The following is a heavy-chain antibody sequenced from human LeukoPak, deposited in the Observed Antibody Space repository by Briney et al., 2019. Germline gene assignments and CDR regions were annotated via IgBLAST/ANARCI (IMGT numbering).Heavy chain of an antibody. CDR2: NSAYSGNT. J-gene: IGHJ4*02. CDR1: GYTFTSYG. V-gene: IGHV1-18*01. CDR3: ARDLGDTLTYYDFWSGSKNYYFDY. Sequence: RASVKVSCKASGYTFTSYGISWVRQAPGQGLEWMGWNSAYSGNTNYAQKLQGRVTMTTDTSTSTAYMELRSQRSDDTAVYYCARDLGDTLTYYDFWSGSKNYYFDYWGQGTLVTVSS. D-gene: IGHD3-3*01.